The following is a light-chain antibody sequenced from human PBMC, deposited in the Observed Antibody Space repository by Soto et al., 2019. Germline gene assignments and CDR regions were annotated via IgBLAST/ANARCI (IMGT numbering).Light chain of an antibody. Sequence: DIQMTQSPSSLSASVGDRVTITCRASQDIRKDLNWYQQKPGKAPKLLIYDASNLETGVPSRFSGSGSGTDFSFTISSLQPEDIATYYCQQYDNLPFTFGPGTKVDI. CDR2: DAS. CDR1: QDIRKD. J-gene: IGKJ3*01. V-gene: IGKV1-33*01. CDR3: QQYDNLPFT.